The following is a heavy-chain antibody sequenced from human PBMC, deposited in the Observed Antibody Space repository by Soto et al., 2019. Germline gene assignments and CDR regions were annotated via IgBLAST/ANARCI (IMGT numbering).Heavy chain of an antibody. D-gene: IGHD2-21*02. J-gene: IGHJ2*01. Sequence: EVQLVESGGGLVQPGGSLKLSCAASGFTFSGSAVHWVRQASGKGLEWVGRIRSKANNYATVYAASANGRFTISRDDSKNTAYLPMNSLKTEDTAVYYCTRQAVQYCGGDCYLLPYFDLWGRGTLVTVSS. CDR2: IRSKANNYAT. CDR3: TRQAVQYCGGDCYLLPYFDL. V-gene: IGHV3-73*02. CDR1: GFTFSGSA.